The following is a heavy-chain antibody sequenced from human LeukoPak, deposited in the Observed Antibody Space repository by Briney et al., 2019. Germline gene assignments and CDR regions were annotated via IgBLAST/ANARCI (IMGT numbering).Heavy chain of an antibody. D-gene: IGHD1-1*01. V-gene: IGHV3-7*03. CDR3: ARDGKVPSNWFDP. Sequence: GGSLRLSCAASGFTFSSYWMSWVRQAPGKGLGWVANIKQDGSEKYYVDSVKGRFTISRDNAKNSLYLQMNSLRAEDTAVYYCARDGKVPSNWFDPWGQGTLVTVSS. CDR1: GFTFSSYW. CDR2: IKQDGSEK. J-gene: IGHJ5*02.